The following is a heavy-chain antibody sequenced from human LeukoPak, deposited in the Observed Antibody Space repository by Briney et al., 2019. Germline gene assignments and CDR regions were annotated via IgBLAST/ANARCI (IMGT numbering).Heavy chain of an antibody. D-gene: IGHD3-22*01. CDR3: ATGGYDSSGWVNWFDP. CDR2: FDPEDGET. Sequence: ASVKVSCKVSGYTLTELSMHWVRQAPGKGLEWMGGFDPEDGETIYAQKFQGRVTMTEDTSTDTAYMELSSLRSEDTAVYYCATGGYDSSGWVNWFDPWGQGTLVTVSS. CDR1: GYTLTELS. V-gene: IGHV1-24*01. J-gene: IGHJ5*02.